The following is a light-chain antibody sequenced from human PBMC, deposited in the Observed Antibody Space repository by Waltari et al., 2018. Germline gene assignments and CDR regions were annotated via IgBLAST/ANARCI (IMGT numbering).Light chain of an antibody. V-gene: IGLV3-1*01. Sequence: SYDLTQPPSVSVSPGQTASIICSGAKLGNKYTSWYQQKPGQSPLLVIYQDTKRPSGIPERFSGSSSGNTATLTISGTQAMDEADYYCQTWDSDTGVFGSGTKVTVL. CDR1: KLGNKY. CDR2: QDT. CDR3: QTWDSDTGV. J-gene: IGLJ1*01.